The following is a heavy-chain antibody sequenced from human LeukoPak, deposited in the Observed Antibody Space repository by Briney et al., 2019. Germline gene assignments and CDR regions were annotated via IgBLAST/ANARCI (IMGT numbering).Heavy chain of an antibody. CDR3: ATRFWSGYRPGGSLAPIGK. V-gene: IGHV4-39*07. D-gene: IGHD3-3*01. Sequence: SETLSLTCTVSGGSISSSSYYWGWIRQPPGKGLEWIGSIYYSGSTYYNPSLKSRVTISVDTSKNQFSLKLSSVTAADTAVYYCATRFWSGYRPGGSLAPIGKWGQGALVTVSS. CDR2: IYYSGST. CDR1: GGSISSSSYY. J-gene: IGHJ4*02.